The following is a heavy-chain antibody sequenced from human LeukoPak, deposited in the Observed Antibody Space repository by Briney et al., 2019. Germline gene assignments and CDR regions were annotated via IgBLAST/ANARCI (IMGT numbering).Heavy chain of an antibody. J-gene: IGHJ6*04. CDR3: AELGITMIGGV. CDR2: ISSSSSTI. D-gene: IGHD3-10*02. V-gene: IGHV3-48*01. Sequence: GGSLRLSCAASGITFSSYSMNWVRQVPGKGLEWVSYISSSSSTIYYADSVKGRFTISRDNAKNSLYLQMNSLRAEDTAVDYCAELGITMIGGVWGKGTTVTISS. CDR1: GITFSSYS.